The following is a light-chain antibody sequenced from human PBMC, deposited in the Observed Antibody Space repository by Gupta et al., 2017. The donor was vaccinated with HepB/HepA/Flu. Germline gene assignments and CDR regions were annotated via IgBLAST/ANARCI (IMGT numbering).Light chain of an antibody. CDR2: DVN. V-gene: IGLV2-14*03. J-gene: IGLJ1*01. Sequence: QSALTQPASVSGSPGQSITISCTGTSSDVGGYNYVSWYQQHPDKAPKLMIYDVNNRPSGVSNRFSGSKSGNTASLTISGLQAVDEAYYYCTSYTSRHTYVFGTGTKVTVL. CDR1: SSDVGGYNY. CDR3: TSYTSRHTYV.